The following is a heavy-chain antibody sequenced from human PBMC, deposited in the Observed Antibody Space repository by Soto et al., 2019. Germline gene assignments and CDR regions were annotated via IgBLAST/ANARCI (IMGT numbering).Heavy chain of an antibody. V-gene: IGHV3-48*02. D-gene: IGHD6-19*01. CDR3: ATVPVYSSGWPDY. CDR2: ISSSSSTI. CDR1: GFTFRSYS. Sequence: GGSLRLSCAASGFTFRSYSMNWVRQAPGKGLEWVSYISSSSSTIYNADSVKGRFTISRDNAKNLLYLQMNSLRDEDTAVYYCATVPVYSSGWPDYWGQGTLVTVSS. J-gene: IGHJ4*02.